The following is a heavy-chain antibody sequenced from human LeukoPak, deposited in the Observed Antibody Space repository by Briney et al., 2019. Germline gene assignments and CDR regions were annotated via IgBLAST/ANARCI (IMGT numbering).Heavy chain of an antibody. CDR2: ISSSSSYI. J-gene: IGHJ5*02. V-gene: IGHV3-21*01. CDR1: GFTFSSYS. D-gene: IGHD3-22*01. CDR3: ARDRRVDYYDSSGRRDNWFDP. Sequence: GGSLRLSCAASGFTFSSYSMNWVRQAPGKGLEWVSSISSSSSYIYYADSVKGRFTISRDNAKNSLYLQMNSLRAEDTAVYYCARDRRVDYYDSSGRRDNWFDPWGQGTLVTVSS.